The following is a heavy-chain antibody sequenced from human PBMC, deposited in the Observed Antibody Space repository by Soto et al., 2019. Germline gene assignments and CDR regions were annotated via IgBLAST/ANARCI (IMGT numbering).Heavy chain of an antibody. CDR3: ARRATTFDY. J-gene: IGHJ4*02. D-gene: IGHD1-26*01. CDR1: GGSISSSSYY. CDR2: IYYSGST. Sequence: SETLSLTCTVSGGSISSSSYYWGWIRQPPGKGLEWIGSIYYSGSTYYNPSLKSRVTISVDTSKNQFSLKLSSVTAADTAVYYCARRATTFDYWGQGTLVTVSS. V-gene: IGHV4-39*01.